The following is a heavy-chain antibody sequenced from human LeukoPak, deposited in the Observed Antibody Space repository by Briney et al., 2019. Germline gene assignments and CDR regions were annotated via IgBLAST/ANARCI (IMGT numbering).Heavy chain of an antibody. CDR2: IYTSGST. CDR1: GGSISGYY. CDR3: ARMDACGSTDCSAFDY. Sequence: SETLSLTCTVSGGSISGYYWSWIRQPAGKGLEWLGRIYTSGSTNYNPSLKSRVTMSVDTSKNQFSLKLSSVTAADTAVYYCARMDACGSTDCSAFDYWGQGTLVPVSS. V-gene: IGHV4-4*07. D-gene: IGHD2-2*01. J-gene: IGHJ4*02.